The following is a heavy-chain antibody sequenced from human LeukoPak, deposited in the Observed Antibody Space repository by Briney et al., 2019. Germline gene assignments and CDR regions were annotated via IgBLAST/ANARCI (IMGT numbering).Heavy chain of an antibody. D-gene: IGHD3-22*01. CDR3: ARDPYDTDAFDI. Sequence: GASVKVSCKASGYTFTSYAISWVRQAPGQGLEWMGWISVYNGNTNYAQKLQGRVTMTTDTSTSTAYMELGSLRSDDTAVYYCARDPYDTDAFDIWGQGTMVTVSS. CDR2: ISVYNGNT. CDR1: GYTFTSYA. V-gene: IGHV1-18*01. J-gene: IGHJ3*02.